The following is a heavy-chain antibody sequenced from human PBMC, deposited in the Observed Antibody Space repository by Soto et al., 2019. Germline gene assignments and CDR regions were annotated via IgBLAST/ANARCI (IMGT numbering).Heavy chain of an antibody. CDR3: ARSQRGRTAFTFDY. CDR2: IYYSGTT. Sequence: SETLSLTCAVSGDSVSNDNYYWSWIRQPPGKGLEWIGYIYYSGTTNYNSYLKSRLSLSVDMSKTQFSLKLASVTAADTAVYFCARSQRGRTAFTFDYWGQGALVTVSS. J-gene: IGHJ4*02. CDR1: GDSVSNDNYY. V-gene: IGHV4-61*01. D-gene: IGHD3-16*01.